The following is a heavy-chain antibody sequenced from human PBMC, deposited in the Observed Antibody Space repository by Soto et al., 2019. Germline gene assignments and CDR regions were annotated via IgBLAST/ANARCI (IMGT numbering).Heavy chain of an antibody. CDR2: ISGSGSTS. D-gene: IGHD1-26*01. J-gene: IGHJ4*02. CDR3: VRDDPGLGIDY. CDR1: GFIFSTYN. V-gene: IGHV3-48*02. Sequence: HPRGSLRLSCAASGFIFSTYNMNWVRQAPGKGLEWVSDISGSGSTSYYADYVKGRFTISRDNDKSLLYLQMNSLRDEDTVVYYCVRDDPGLGIDYWGLGTLVTVSS.